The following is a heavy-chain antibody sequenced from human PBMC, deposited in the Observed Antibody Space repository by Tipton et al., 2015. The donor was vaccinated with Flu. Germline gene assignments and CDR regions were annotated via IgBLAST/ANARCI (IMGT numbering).Heavy chain of an antibody. CDR3: ARHEVNMEGDPFDY. CDR1: GGSISSYY. V-gene: IGHV4-59*08. J-gene: IGHJ4*02. D-gene: IGHD4/OR15-4a*01. Sequence: LRLSCTVSGGSISSYYWSWIRQPPGKGLEWIGYIYYSGSTNYNPSLKSRVTISVDTSKNQFSLKLSSVTAADTAVYYCARHEVNMEGDPFDYWGQGTLVTVSS. CDR2: IYYSGST.